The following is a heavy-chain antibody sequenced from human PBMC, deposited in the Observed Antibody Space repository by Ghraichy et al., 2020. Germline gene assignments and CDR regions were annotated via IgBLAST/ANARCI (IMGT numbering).Heavy chain of an antibody. V-gene: IGHV1-24*01. Sequence: ASVKVSCKVSGYTLTELSMHWVRQAPGKGLEWMGGFDPEDGETIYAQKFQGRVTMTEDTSTDTAYMELSSLRSEDTAVYYCATVLMVVVTANPYGMDVWGQGTTVTVSS. D-gene: IGHD2-21*02. CDR2: FDPEDGET. CDR1: GYTLTELS. CDR3: ATVLMVVVTANPYGMDV. J-gene: IGHJ6*02.